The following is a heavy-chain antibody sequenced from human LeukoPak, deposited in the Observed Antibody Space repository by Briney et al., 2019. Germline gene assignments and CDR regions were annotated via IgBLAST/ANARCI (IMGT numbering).Heavy chain of an antibody. Sequence: SETLSLTCTVSGGSISSYYWSWIRQPPGKGLEWIGYIYYSGSTNYNPSLKSRVTISVDTSKNQFSLKLSSVTAADTAVYYCAREAGIAVAGKRTNWLDPWGQGTLVTVSS. CDR2: IYYSGST. CDR1: GGSISSYY. D-gene: IGHD6-19*01. CDR3: AREAGIAVAGKRTNWLDP. J-gene: IGHJ5*02. V-gene: IGHV4-59*01.